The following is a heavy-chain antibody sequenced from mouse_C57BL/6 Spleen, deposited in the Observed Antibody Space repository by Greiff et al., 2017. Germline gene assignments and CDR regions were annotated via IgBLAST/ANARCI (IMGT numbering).Heavy chain of an antibody. D-gene: IGHD3-2*02. CDR3: VRDGSSGYWFAY. CDR2: IRSKSSNYAT. CDR1: GFTFNTYA. Sequence: GGGLVQPKGSLKLSCAASGFTFNTYAMHWVRQAPGKGLEWVARIRSKSSNYATYYADSVKDRFTISRDDSQSMLYLQMNNLKTEDTAMYCCVRDGSSGYWFAYWGQGTLVTVSA. V-gene: IGHV10-3*01. J-gene: IGHJ3*01.